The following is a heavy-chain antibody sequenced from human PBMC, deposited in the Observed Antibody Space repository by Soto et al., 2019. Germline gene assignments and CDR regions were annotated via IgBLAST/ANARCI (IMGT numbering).Heavy chain of an antibody. D-gene: IGHD3-10*01. J-gene: IGHJ4*02. Sequence: GSLRLSCAASGFTFSSYWMHWVRQVPGKGLLWVSRIDEYGSTINYADSVRGRFTISRDNARNTLYLEMNSLRAEDTALYYCTRDIGGKGAYWGPGTLVTVSS. CDR2: IDEYGSTI. V-gene: IGHV3-74*01. CDR3: TRDIGGKGAY. CDR1: GFTFSSYW.